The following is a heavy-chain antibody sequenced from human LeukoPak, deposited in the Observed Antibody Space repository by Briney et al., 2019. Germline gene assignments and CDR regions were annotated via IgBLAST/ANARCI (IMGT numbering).Heavy chain of an antibody. CDR3: ARARTRGSYYDIDY. D-gene: IGHD1-26*01. CDR1: GYSFTNYG. V-gene: IGHV7-4-1*02. CDR2: INTNTGNP. J-gene: IGHJ4*02. Sequence: ASMKVSCKASGYSFTNYGITWVRQAPGQGLEWMGWINTNTGNPTYAQGFTGRFVFSLDTSVSTAYLQISSLKAEDTAVYYCARARTRGSYYDIDYWGQGTLVTVSS.